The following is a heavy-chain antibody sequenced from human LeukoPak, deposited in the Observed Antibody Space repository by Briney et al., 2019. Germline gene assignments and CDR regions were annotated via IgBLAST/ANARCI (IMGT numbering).Heavy chain of an antibody. CDR2: ISYDGSSQ. J-gene: IGHJ6*02. CDR3: ARGWPSYYYYGTDV. Sequence: GRSLRLSCAASKFIFSSYAMHWVRQAPGKGLEWLAAISYDGSSQYYADSVRGRFTISRDNSKNTLNLQMNSLRAEDTAVYYCARGWPSYYYYGTDVWGQGTTVTVSS. V-gene: IGHV3-30*14. CDR1: KFIFSSYA.